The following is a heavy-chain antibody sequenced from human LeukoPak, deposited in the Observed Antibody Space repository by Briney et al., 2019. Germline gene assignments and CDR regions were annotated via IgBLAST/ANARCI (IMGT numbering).Heavy chain of an antibody. J-gene: IGHJ4*02. CDR1: GASISSSDGYF. V-gene: IGHV4-39*07. CDR2: IDYRGTA. CDR3: ARVTYYYGSGSYYNY. D-gene: IGHD3-10*01. Sequence: SETLSLTCTVSGASISSSDGYFWAWFRQPPGKGPDWIGIIDYRGTAFYNPSLKSRVTISVDTSKNQFSLKLSSVTAADTAVYYCARVTYYYGSGSYYNYWGQGTLVTVSS.